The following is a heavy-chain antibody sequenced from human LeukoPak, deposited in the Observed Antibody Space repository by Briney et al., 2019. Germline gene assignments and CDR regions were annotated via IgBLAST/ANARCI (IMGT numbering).Heavy chain of an antibody. J-gene: IGHJ4*02. D-gene: IGHD6-19*01. Sequence: GGSLRLSCVASGFTFTKCAMSWVRQAPGKGLEWVSGISGSGGSTYYADSVKGRFTISRDNSKNTLYLQMNSLRAEDTAVYYCAKDRIAVAGDFDYWGQGTLVTVSS. CDR1: GFTFTKCA. V-gene: IGHV3-23*01. CDR3: AKDRIAVAGDFDY. CDR2: ISGSGGST.